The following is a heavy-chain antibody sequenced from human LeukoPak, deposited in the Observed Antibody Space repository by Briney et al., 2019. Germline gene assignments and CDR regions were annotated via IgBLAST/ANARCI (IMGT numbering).Heavy chain of an antibody. J-gene: IGHJ4*02. V-gene: IGHV3-49*04. Sequence: GRSLRLSCTASGFTFGDYAMSWVRQAPGKGLEWVGFISCKGCGGTTEYAASVEGRFTSSIDNSKSIAYLPMYRLSTQHTDVYYCASASGIAAPCTRGMDYWGQGTLVTVSS. CDR2: ISCKGCGGTT. CDR1: GFTFGDYA. CDR3: ASASGIAAPCTRGMDY. D-gene: IGHD6-13*01.